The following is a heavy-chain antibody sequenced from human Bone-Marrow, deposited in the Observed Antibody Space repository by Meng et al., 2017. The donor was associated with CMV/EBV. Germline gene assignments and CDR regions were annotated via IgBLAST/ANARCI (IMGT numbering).Heavy chain of an antibody. Sequence: GESLKISCAASGFTFSSYWMHWVRQAPGKGLEWVAVLSYDGSNEYYSDSVKGRFTISRDNSKNTLYLQMNSLRAEDTAVYYCARLIAVAGTGDYWGQGTLVTVSS. J-gene: IGHJ4*02. CDR2: LSYDGSNE. CDR1: GFTFSSYW. CDR3: ARLIAVAGTGDY. D-gene: IGHD6-19*01. V-gene: IGHV3-30*03.